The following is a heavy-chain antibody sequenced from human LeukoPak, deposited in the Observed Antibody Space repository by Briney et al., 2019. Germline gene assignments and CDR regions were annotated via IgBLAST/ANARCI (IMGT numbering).Heavy chain of an antibody. D-gene: IGHD1-26*01. V-gene: IGHV3-43*02. CDR2: INENGDIA. Sequence: GGSLRLSCAASGFTFDDYAMHWVRQGPGKSLEWVSLINENGDIAYYGDSVRGRFTVSRDNAKNSLYLQMNSLTTEDTALYYCAKARWEPNFDYWGQGTLVTVSS. J-gene: IGHJ4*02. CDR1: GFTFDDYA. CDR3: AKARWEPNFDY.